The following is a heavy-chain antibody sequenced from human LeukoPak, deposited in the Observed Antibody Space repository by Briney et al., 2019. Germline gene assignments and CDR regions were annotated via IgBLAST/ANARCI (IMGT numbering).Heavy chain of an antibody. J-gene: IGHJ4*02. Sequence: GSLRLSCAACGFTFSGYWMHWVRQHPGKGLEWIGSIYYSGSTYYNSSLKSRVTISVDTSKNQFSLKLGSVTAADTAVYYCARQTTAYGSGWHFDNWGQGTLVTLSS. V-gene: IGHV4-39*01. CDR3: ARQTTAYGSGWHFDN. CDR2: IYYSGST. CDR1: GFTFSGYW. D-gene: IGHD6-19*01.